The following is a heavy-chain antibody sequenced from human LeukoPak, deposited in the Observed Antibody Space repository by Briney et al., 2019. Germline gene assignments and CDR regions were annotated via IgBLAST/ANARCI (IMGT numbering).Heavy chain of an antibody. D-gene: IGHD1-14*01. V-gene: IGHV3-30-3*01. Sequence: GGSLRLSCAASGFTFSSYAMSWVRQAPGKGLEWVAVISYDGSNKYYADSVKGRFTISRDNAKNSLYLQMNSLRAEDTAVYYCAHNTGGYWGQGTLVTVSS. J-gene: IGHJ4*02. CDR3: AHNTGGY. CDR1: GFTFSSYA. CDR2: ISYDGSNK.